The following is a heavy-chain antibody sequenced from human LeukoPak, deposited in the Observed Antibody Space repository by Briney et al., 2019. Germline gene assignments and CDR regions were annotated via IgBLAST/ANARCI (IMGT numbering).Heavy chain of an antibody. CDR3: ARSHYYDSSGSHNNWFDP. CDR2: INHSGST. D-gene: IGHD3-22*01. J-gene: IGHJ5*02. CDR1: GGSITSYY. V-gene: IGHV4-34*01. Sequence: SETLSLTCTVSGGSITSYYWSWIRQPPGKGLEWIGEINHSGSTNYNPSLKSRVTISVDTSKNQFSLKLSSVTAADTAVYYCARSHYYDSSGSHNNWFDPWGQGTLVTVSS.